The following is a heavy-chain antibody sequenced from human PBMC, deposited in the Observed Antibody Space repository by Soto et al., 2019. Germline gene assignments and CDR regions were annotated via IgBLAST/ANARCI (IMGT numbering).Heavy chain of an antibody. J-gene: IGHJ4*02. V-gene: IGHV3-23*01. CDR1: GFTFSSYA. CDR2: ISGSGGST. CDR3: AKDAEYGITMIVVVITSFDY. D-gene: IGHD3-22*01. Sequence: GGSLRLSCAASGFTFSSYAMSWVRKAPGKGLEWVSAISGSGGSTYYADSVKGRFTISRDNSKNTLYLQMNSLRAEDTAVYYCAKDAEYGITMIVVVITSFDYWGQGTLVTVSS.